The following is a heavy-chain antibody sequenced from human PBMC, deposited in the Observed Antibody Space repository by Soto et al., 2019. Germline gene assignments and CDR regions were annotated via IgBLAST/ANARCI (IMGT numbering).Heavy chain of an antibody. CDR3: ARESFSASPNFFDY. V-gene: IGHV3-48*03. Sequence: LRLSCAASGFAFSNYEMNWVRQAPGKGLEWVPYISLSGSTIYYADSVKGRFTISRDDAKNSLYLQMDSLRADDTAVYYCARESFSASPNFFDYWGQGTLVTVSS. D-gene: IGHD3-3*02. CDR2: ISLSGSTI. J-gene: IGHJ4*02. CDR1: GFAFSNYE.